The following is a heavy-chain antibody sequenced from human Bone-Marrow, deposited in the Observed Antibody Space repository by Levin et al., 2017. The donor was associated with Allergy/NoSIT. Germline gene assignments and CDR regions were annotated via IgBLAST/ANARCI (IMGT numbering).Heavy chain of an antibody. CDR1: GFTFSTYA. V-gene: IGHV3-23*01. J-gene: IGHJ4*02. D-gene: IGHD4-17*01. CDR3: ARSEGTSTTVFDY. CDR2: VDYSGFNT. Sequence: GESLKISCAVSGFTFSTYAVSWVRQAPGKGLEWVSGVDYSGFNTHYADSVKGRFTISRDNSKNTLYLQLSNLRADDTAVYYCARSEGTSTTVFDYWGQGTLVTVSS.